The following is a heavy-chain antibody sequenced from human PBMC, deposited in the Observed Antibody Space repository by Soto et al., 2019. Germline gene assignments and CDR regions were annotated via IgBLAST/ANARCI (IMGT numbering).Heavy chain of an antibody. Sequence: HPGGSLRLSCAASGFTFSSYAMSWVRQAPGKGLEWVSAISGSGGSTYYADSVKGRFTISRDNSKNTLYLQMNSLRAEDTAVYYCAKEHGTAAIPGGSCYSSWGQGTLVTVSS. J-gene: IGHJ5*02. V-gene: IGHV3-23*01. CDR2: ISGSGGST. D-gene: IGHD2-15*01. CDR3: AKEHGTAAIPGGSCYSS. CDR1: GFTFSSYA.